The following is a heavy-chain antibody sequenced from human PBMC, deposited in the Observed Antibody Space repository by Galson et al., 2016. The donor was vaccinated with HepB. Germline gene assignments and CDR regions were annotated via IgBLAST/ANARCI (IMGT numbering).Heavy chain of an antibody. D-gene: IGHD3-10*01. CDR1: GFTFSNYA. CDR2: ISDDEINK. Sequence: SLRLSCATSGFTFSNYAIHWVRQAPGKGLEWVALISDDEINKYYADSVRGRFTISRDISKNTLYLQMNSLRPEDTAFYYCARDLTDDGSGSFYNWGQGTLVTVSS. J-gene: IGHJ4*02. CDR3: ARDLTDDGSGSFYN. V-gene: IGHV3-30-3*01.